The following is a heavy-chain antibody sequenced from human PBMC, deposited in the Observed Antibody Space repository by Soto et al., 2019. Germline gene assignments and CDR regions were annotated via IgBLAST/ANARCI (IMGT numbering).Heavy chain of an antibody. Sequence: VQLVESGGGVVQPGGSLRLSCAASGFTFSGYWMSWVRQAPGKGLEWVANIKRDGSEIYYVDSVKGRFTISRDNAKDSLYLQMNSLRAEDTAVYYCARAPYCTGGSCSSRVPDYWGQGTLVTVSS. D-gene: IGHD2-15*01. J-gene: IGHJ4*02. CDR2: IKRDGSEI. CDR3: ARAPYCTGGSCSSRVPDY. V-gene: IGHV3-7*03. CDR1: GFTFSGYW.